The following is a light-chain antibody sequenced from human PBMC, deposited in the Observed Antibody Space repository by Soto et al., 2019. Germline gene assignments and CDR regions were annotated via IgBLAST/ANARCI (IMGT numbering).Light chain of an antibody. CDR3: AAWDDGLNGWV. V-gene: IGLV1-44*01. J-gene: IGLJ3*02. CDR1: SSNIGSNT. Sequence: QSVLTQPPSASGTPGQRVTISCSGSSSNIGSNTVNWYQQLPGTAPKLLIYSNNQQPSGVPDRFSGSKSGTSASLAISGLQSEDEADYYCAAWDDGLNGWVFGGGTKLTVL. CDR2: SNN.